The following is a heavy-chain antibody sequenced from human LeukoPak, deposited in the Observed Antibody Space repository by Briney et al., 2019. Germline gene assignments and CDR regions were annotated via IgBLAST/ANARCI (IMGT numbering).Heavy chain of an antibody. CDR2: IRSKAHGGTT. Sequence: PGGSLRLSCAASGFTFSSYGMHWVRQAPGEGLEWVGFIRSKAHGGTTEYAASVKGRFTISRDDSKSIAYLQMDSLKTEDTAVYYCTRAGRYCSGGSCYSFYWGQGTLVTVSS. V-gene: IGHV3-49*04. CDR3: TRAGRYCSGGSCYSFY. CDR1: GFTFSSYG. J-gene: IGHJ4*02. D-gene: IGHD2-15*01.